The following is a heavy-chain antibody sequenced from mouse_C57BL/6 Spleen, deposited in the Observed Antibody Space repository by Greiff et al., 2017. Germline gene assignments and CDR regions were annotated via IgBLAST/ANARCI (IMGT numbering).Heavy chain of an antibody. D-gene: IGHD1-1*01. Sequence: EVQRVESGGGLVKPGGSLKLSCAASGFTFSSYAMSWVRQTPEKRLEWVATISDGGSYTYYPDNVKGRFTISRDNAKNNLYLQMSHLKSEDTAMYYCARDEVDAYWGQGTLVTVSA. CDR3: ARDEVDAY. J-gene: IGHJ3*01. CDR2: ISDGGSYT. V-gene: IGHV5-4*01. CDR1: GFTFSSYA.